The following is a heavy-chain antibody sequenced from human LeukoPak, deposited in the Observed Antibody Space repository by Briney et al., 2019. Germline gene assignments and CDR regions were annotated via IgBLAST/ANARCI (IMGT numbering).Heavy chain of an antibody. Sequence: SETMSLTCAVYGGSFSGYYWSWIRQPPGKGLEWIGEINHSGSTNYNPSLKSRVTISVDTSKNQFSLKLSSVTAADTAVYYCARVRYDFWSGYYGPFDYWGQGTLVTVSS. V-gene: IGHV4-34*01. J-gene: IGHJ4*02. CDR1: GGSFSGYY. D-gene: IGHD3-3*01. CDR2: INHSGST. CDR3: ARVRYDFWSGYYGPFDY.